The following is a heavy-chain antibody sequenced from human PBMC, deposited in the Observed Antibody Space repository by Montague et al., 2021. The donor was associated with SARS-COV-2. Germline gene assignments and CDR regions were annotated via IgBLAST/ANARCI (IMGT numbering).Heavy chain of an antibody. J-gene: IGHJ6*02. CDR1: GDSISNYS. CDR3: ARHLRGTTVTSDMYHYAMDV. D-gene: IGHD4-11*01. V-gene: IGHV4-59*08. CDR2: IYYSGST. Sequence: SETLSLTCSVSGDSISNYSWSWIRQSPGKGLEWIGYIYYSGSTNYNPSLTSRVTISVDTSKNQVSLKLTSVTAAATAVYYCARHLRGTTVTSDMYHYAMDVWGQGTTVTVSS.